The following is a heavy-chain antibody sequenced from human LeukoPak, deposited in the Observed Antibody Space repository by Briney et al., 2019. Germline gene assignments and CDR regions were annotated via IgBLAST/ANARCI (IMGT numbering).Heavy chain of an antibody. CDR1: GFTFSSYS. J-gene: IGHJ4*02. CDR3: AKGTGGSSWSPNRD. D-gene: IGHD6-13*01. Sequence: GGSLRLSCAASGFTFSSYSMNWVRQAPGKGLEWVSSISTSSSYINYADSVKGRFTISRDNAKNSLYLQMNSLRAEDTAVYYCAKGTGGSSWSPNRDWGQGTLVTVSS. CDR2: ISTSSSYI. V-gene: IGHV3-21*01.